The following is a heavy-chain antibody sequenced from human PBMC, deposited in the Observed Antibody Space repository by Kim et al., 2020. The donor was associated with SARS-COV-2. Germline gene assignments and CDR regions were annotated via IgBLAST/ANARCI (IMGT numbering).Heavy chain of an antibody. J-gene: IGHJ6*02. Sequence: GGSLRLSCAASGFTFSNAWMSWVRQAPGKGLEWVGRIKSKTDGGTTDYAAPVKGRFTISRDDSKNTLYLQMNSLKTEDTAVYYCTTGPGATWWYYYGMDVWGQGTTVTVSS. CDR3: TTGPGATWWYYYGMDV. V-gene: IGHV3-15*01. D-gene: IGHD1-26*01. CDR2: IKSKTDGGTT. CDR1: GFTFSNAW.